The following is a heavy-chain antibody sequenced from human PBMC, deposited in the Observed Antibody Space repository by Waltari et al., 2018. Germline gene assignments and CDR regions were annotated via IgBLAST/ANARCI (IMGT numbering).Heavy chain of an antibody. CDR1: GGSFSGYY. CDR2: INHSGST. J-gene: IGHJ6*02. V-gene: IGHV4-34*01. CDR3: ANLETRYDDFWSGYYPRGDYYGMDV. Sequence: QVQLQQWGAGLLKPSETLSLTCAVYGGSFSGYYWSWIRQPPGKGLEWIGEINHSGSTNYNPALKSRVTISVDTSKNQFSLKLSSVTAADTAVYYCANLETRYDDFWSGYYPRGDYYGMDVWGQGTTVTVSS. D-gene: IGHD3-3*01.